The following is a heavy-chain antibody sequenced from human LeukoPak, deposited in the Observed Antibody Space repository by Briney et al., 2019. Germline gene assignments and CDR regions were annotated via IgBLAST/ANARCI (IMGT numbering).Heavy chain of an antibody. J-gene: IGHJ3*02. D-gene: IGHD3-3*01. Sequence: PGGSLRLSCAASGFTFSSYSMNWVRQAPGKGLEWVSYISSSSSTIYHADSVKGRFTISRDNAKNSLYLQMNSLRAEDTAVYYCARDLKETYYDFWSGPVDAFDIWGQGTMVTVSS. V-gene: IGHV3-48*01. CDR1: GFTFSSYS. CDR3: ARDLKETYYDFWSGPVDAFDI. CDR2: ISSSSSTI.